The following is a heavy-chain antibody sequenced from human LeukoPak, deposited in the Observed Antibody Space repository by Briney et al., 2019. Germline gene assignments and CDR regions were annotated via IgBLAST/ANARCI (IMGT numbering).Heavy chain of an antibody. J-gene: IGHJ4*02. D-gene: IGHD3-9*01. CDR3: ARGSVLRYFDWLFGNPFDY. CDR1: GGTFSSYA. CDR2: IIPIFGTA. V-gene: IGHV1-69*06. Sequence: GASVKVSCKASGGTFSSYAISWVRQAPGQGLEWMGGIIPIFGTANYAQKFQGRVTITADKSTSTAYMELSSLRSEDTAVYYCARGSVLRYFDWLFGNPFDYWGQGTLVTVSS.